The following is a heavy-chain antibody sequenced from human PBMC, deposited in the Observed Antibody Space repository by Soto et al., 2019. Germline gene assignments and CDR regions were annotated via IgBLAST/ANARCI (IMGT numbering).Heavy chain of an antibody. J-gene: IGHJ6*02. Sequence: SETLSLTCTVSGGSISSSSYYWGWIRQPPGKGLEWIGSIYYSGSTYYNPSLKSRVTISVDTSKNQFSLKLSSVTAADTAVYYCARSLYKGYDSSGYYRDYYYYYGMDVWGQGTTVTVSS. D-gene: IGHD3-22*01. V-gene: IGHV4-39*07. CDR2: IYYSGST. CDR1: GGSISSSSYY. CDR3: ARSLYKGYDSSGYYRDYYYYYGMDV.